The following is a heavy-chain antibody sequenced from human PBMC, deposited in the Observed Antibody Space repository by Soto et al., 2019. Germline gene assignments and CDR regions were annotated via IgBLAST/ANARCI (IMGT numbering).Heavy chain of an antibody. J-gene: IGHJ4*02. V-gene: IGHV4-34*01. CDR3: ARGGAVHNHLRNYFDY. CDR1: GGSFSGYY. CDR2: INHSGST. D-gene: IGHD1-1*01. Sequence: PSETLSLTCAVYGGSFSGYYWSWIRQPPGKGLEWIGEINHSGSTNYNPSLKSRVTISVDTSKNQFSLKLSSVTAADTAVYYCARGGAVHNHLRNYFDYWGQGTPVTVSS.